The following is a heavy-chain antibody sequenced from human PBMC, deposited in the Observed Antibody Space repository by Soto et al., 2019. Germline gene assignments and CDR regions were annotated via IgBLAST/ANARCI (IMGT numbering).Heavy chain of an antibody. J-gene: IGHJ4*02. D-gene: IGHD3-10*01. Sequence: PSETLSLTCAVSGGSIYTDDGWRWIRQPPGKGLEWIGYIYYSGSTYYNPSLKSRVTISVDTSKNQFSLKLSSVTAADTAVYYCARGAYYGSGSPAPFDYWGQGTLVTVSS. CDR3: ARGAYYGSGSPAPFDY. CDR1: GGSIYTDDG. CDR2: IYYSGST. V-gene: IGHV4-30-4*01.